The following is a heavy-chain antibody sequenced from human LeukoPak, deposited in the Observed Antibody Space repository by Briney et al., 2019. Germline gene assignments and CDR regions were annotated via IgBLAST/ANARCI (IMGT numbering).Heavy chain of an antibody. CDR1: GFTFSDYY. Sequence: GGSLRLSCAASGFTFSDYYMSWIRKAPGKGLEWVSYISSSGSTIYYADSVKGRFTISRDNAKNSLYLQMNSLRAEDTAVYYCARDNYYGSGSYGFDYWGQGTLVTVSS. CDR2: ISSSGSTI. D-gene: IGHD3-10*01. CDR3: ARDNYYGSGSYGFDY. J-gene: IGHJ4*02. V-gene: IGHV3-11*01.